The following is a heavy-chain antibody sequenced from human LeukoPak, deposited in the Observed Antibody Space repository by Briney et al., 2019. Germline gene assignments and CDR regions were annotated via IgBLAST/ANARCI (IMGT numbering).Heavy chain of an antibody. Sequence: PGGSLRLSCAASGFTFNIYGIHWVRQAPGKGLEWVAVIWNDGSIKYYADSVKGRFTISRDNSKNTLYLQMSSLRVEDTAVYYCARAVGPFDFWGQGTRVIVSS. V-gene: IGHV3-33*01. CDR1: GFTFNIYG. CDR2: IWNDGSIK. CDR3: ARAVGPFDF. J-gene: IGHJ3*01.